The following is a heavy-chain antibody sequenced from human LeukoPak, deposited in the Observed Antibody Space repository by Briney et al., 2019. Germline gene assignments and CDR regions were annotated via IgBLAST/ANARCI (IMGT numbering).Heavy chain of an antibody. CDR3: ATNAVGYYDSSGPFDY. J-gene: IGHJ4*02. V-gene: IGHV1-24*01. CDR2: FDPEDGEA. D-gene: IGHD3-22*01. Sequence: GASVKVSCKVSGYTLTELSMHWVRQAPGKGLEWMGGFDPEDGEAIYAQKFQGRVTMTEDTSTDTAYMELSSLRSVDTAVYYCATNAVGYYDSSGPFDYWAREPWSPSPQ. CDR1: GYTLTELS.